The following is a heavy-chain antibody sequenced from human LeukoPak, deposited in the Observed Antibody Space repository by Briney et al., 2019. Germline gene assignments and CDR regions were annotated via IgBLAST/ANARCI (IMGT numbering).Heavy chain of an antibody. V-gene: IGHV3-30*18. CDR1: GFTFSSYG. CDR3: VKDLLLWFGDDAFDI. J-gene: IGHJ3*02. D-gene: IGHD3-10*01. Sequence: PGRSLRLSCAASGFTFSSYGMHWVRQAPGKGLEWVAVISYDGSNKYYADSVKGRFTISRDNSKNTLYLQMNSLRAEDTAVYYCVKDLLLWFGDDAFDIWGQGTMVTVSS. CDR2: ISYDGSNK.